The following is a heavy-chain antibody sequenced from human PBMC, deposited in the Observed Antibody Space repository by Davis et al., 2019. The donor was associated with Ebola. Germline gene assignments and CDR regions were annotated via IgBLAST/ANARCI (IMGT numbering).Heavy chain of an antibody. CDR3: VRDNRYGSSSPFFDY. J-gene: IGHJ4*02. CDR1: GDSVGTGGHY. Sequence: LRLSCTVSGDSVGTGGHYWSWIRQYPGKGLEYIGYIYYNGNTYYNPSLKSRVSISLDTSKNQFSLNLSSVTAADTAVYYCVRDNRYGSSSPFFDYWGQGRLVTVSS. V-gene: IGHV4-31*03. CDR2: IYYNGNT. D-gene: IGHD6-13*01.